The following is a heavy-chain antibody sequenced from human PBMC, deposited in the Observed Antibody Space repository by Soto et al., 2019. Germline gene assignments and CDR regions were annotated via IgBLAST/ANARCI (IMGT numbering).Heavy chain of an antibody. V-gene: IGHV1-69*02. D-gene: IGHD3-22*01. J-gene: IGHJ4*02. CDR1: GGTFSSYT. CDR3: ATADRMYYYDSSGYYLVY. Sequence: QVQLVQSGAEVKKPGSSVKVSCKASGGTFSSYTISWVRQAPGQGLEWMGRIIPILGIANYAQKFQGRVTITAEXXTXTXXMELSSLRSEDTAVYYCATADRMYYYDSSGYYLVYWGQGTLVTVSS. CDR2: IIPILGIA.